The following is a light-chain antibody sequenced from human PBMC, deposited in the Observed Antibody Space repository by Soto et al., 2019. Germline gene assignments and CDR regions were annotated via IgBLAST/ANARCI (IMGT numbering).Light chain of an antibody. Sequence: ILLTQSPGTVSLSRGERTTLSCRASQSISRYLAWYLQKPGQGPRLLIYGASSRATGTPDRFSGSGSGTDFTLTINRLEPEDFELYYCQQYGSSPPTFGQGTKVDIK. V-gene: IGKV3-20*01. CDR1: QSISRY. CDR3: QQYGSSPPT. CDR2: GAS. J-gene: IGKJ1*01.